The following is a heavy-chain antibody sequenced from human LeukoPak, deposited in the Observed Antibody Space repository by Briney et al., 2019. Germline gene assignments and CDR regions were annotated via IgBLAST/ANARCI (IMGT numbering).Heavy chain of an antibody. CDR3: ARRLDGYGGPYYFDY. CDR1: GGSISSSNW. CDR2: IYHSGST. D-gene: IGHD5-24*01. V-gene: IGHV4-4*02. J-gene: IGHJ4*02. Sequence: SETLSLTCAVSGGSISSSNWWSWVRQPPGKGLEWIGEIYHSGSTNYNPSPKSRVTISVDKSKNQFSLKLSSVTAADTAVYYCARRLDGYGGPYYFDYWGQGTLVTVSS.